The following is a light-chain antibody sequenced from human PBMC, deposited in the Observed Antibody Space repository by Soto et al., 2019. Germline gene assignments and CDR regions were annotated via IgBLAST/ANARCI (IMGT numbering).Light chain of an antibody. CDR2: GAS. V-gene: IGKV3-20*01. J-gene: IGKJ1*01. Sequence: EIVLTQSPGTLSLSPGERATLSCRASQSFNSIYLAWYQQKPGQAPRLLIYGASSRATGIPDRFSGGGSGTEFTLTISSLQPDDFATYYCQQYNSYPWTFGQGTKVDIK. CDR3: QQYNSYPWT. CDR1: QSFNSIY.